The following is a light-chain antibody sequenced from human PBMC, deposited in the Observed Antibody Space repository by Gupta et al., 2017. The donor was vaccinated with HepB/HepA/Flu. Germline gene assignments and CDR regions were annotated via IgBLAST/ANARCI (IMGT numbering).Light chain of an antibody. V-gene: IGLV1-47*01. CDR2: RNN. CDR3: ATWDDSLNNVV. Sequence: QSVLTQPPPPSATPGPRVTISCSGTSPHIGGNFVYWYQQFPGTAPKLLIYRNNQRPSGVPDRFSGSKSGTSASLAISGLRSEDERDYYCATWDDSLNNVVFGGGTKLTVL. CDR1: SPHIGGNF. J-gene: IGLJ2*01.